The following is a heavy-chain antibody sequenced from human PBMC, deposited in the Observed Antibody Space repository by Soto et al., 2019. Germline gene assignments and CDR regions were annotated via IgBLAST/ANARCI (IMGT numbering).Heavy chain of an antibody. CDR3: ARGSTDSYPGSRIFDF. Sequence: PGGSLRLSCVASGLTFGSRAMSWVRQAPGEGLQWVSTITDTGGDAKYADSVRGRFVISRDNSKKTLYLQMTSLKAEDSAMYFCARGSTDSYPGSRIFDFWGRGTLVTVSS. CDR1: GLTFGSRA. CDR2: ITDTGGDA. V-gene: IGHV3-23*01. D-gene: IGHD3-10*01. J-gene: IGHJ4*02.